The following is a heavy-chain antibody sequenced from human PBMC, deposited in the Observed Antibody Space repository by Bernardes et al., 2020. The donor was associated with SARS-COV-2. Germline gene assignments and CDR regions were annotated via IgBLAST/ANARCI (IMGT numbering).Heavy chain of an antibody. V-gene: IGHV4-59*01. D-gene: IGHD5-12*01. Sequence: SETLSLTCTVSGGSIGSYYWNWLRHSPESGLECIGYFQYLVGAKYNPSLKSRVTISVDTSKSLLSLTMSSGTAADTAIYYCSRGTRGRYSGYEVDVWGQGSLVTVSS. CDR3: SRGTRGRYSGYEVDV. J-gene: IGHJ4*02. CDR1: GGSIGSYY. CDR2: FQYLVGA.